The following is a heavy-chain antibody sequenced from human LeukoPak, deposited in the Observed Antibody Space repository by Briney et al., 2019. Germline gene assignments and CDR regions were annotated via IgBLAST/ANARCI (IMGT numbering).Heavy chain of an antibody. D-gene: IGHD3-10*01. J-gene: IGHJ6*04. CDR3: ARDGSLLTYYYGSGSSALDV. CDR1: GGSISSYY. V-gene: IGHV4-4*07. Sequence: SETLSLTCTVSGGSISSYYWSWIRQPAGKGLEWIGRIYTSGSTNYNPSLKSRVTMSVDTSKNQFSLKLSSVTAADTAVYYCARDGSLLTYYYGSGSSALDVWGKGTTVTISS. CDR2: IYTSGST.